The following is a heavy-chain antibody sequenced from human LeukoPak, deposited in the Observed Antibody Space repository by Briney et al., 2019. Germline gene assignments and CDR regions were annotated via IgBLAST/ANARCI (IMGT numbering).Heavy chain of an antibody. V-gene: IGHV3-21*01. Sequence: GGSLRLSCAASGFTFSSYSMNWVRQAPGKGLEWVSSISSSSSYIYYADSVKGRFTISRDNSKNTLYLQMNSLRAEDTAVYYCARALGYCSGGSCLRAYFDYWGQGTLVTVSS. D-gene: IGHD2-15*01. J-gene: IGHJ4*02. CDR1: GFTFSSYS. CDR2: ISSSSSYI. CDR3: ARALGYCSGGSCLRAYFDY.